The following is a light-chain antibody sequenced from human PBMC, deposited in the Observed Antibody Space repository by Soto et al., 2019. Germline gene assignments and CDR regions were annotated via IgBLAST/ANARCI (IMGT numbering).Light chain of an antibody. CDR1: SSDVGSYNL. V-gene: IGLV2-23*01. CDR2: EGS. Sequence: QSALTQPASVSGSPGQSITLSCTGTSSDVGSYNLVSWYQHHPGKAPKLMIYEGSKRPSGVSNRFSGSKSGNTASLTISGLQAEDEADYYCCSYAGSNTDVFGTGTKLTVL. CDR3: CSYAGSNTDV. J-gene: IGLJ1*01.